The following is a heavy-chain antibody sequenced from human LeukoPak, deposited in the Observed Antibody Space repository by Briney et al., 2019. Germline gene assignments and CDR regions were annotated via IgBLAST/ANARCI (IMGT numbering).Heavy chain of an antibody. Sequence: GGSLRLSCAAPGFTFSSYSMNWVRQAPGKGLEWVSYISSSSSTIYYADSVKGRFTISRDNAKNSLYLQMNSLRAEDTAVYYCARDPGGYYYMDVWGKGTTVTVSS. CDR2: ISSSSSTI. V-gene: IGHV3-48*01. J-gene: IGHJ6*03. D-gene: IGHD3-10*01. CDR1: GFTFSSYS. CDR3: ARDPGGYYYMDV.